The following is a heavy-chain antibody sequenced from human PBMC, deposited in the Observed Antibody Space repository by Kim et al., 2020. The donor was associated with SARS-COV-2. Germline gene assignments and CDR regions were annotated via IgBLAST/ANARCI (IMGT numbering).Heavy chain of an antibody. V-gene: IGHV1-18*01. Sequence: AQKLQGRDTMTTDASTRTAYMELRSLRSDDTAVYYCARVGGYSLDYFDYWGQGTLVTVSS. J-gene: IGHJ4*02. CDR3: ARVGGYSLDYFDY. D-gene: IGHD5-18*01.